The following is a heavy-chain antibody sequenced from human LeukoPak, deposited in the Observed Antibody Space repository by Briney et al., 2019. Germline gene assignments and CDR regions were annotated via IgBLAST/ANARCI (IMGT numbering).Heavy chain of an antibody. D-gene: IGHD2-15*01. J-gene: IGHJ6*02. V-gene: IGHV3-21*01. CDR3: AREAGVVVAAIQGYYGMGA. CDR2: ISSSSSYI. Sequence: GSLRLSCGASGFNFSSYNMDWVRPGPGEGLEWVSSISSSSSYIYYADSVKGRFTISRDNAKNSLYLQMNSLRAEDTAVYYCAREAGVVVAAIQGYYGMGAWGQGTTVTVSS. CDR1: GFNFSSYN.